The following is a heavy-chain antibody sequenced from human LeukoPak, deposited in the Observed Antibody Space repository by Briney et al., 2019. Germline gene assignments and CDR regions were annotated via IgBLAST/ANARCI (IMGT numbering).Heavy chain of an antibody. CDR1: GFSISSHS. CDR3: VKSLTASVDCFDP. J-gene: IGHJ5*02. CDR2: ISSNSRFI. Sequence: GGSLRLSCEASGFSISSHSMNWVRQAPGKGLEWVSSISSNSRFIYYPDSLEGRFTVSRDNAKNSLFLQMNDLRAEDTAVYYCVKSLTASVDCFDPWGQGTLVTVSS. V-gene: IGHV3-21*01. D-gene: IGHD5-12*01.